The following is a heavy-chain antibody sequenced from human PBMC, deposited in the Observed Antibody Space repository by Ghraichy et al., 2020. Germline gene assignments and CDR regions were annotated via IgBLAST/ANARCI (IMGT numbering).Heavy chain of an antibody. Sequence: GESLNISCAASGFTFSSYPMHWVRQAPGKGLEWVAVISYDGTTKYYTDSVKGRFTISRDDSRNTLFLQMNSLRLEDTAVYYCARDPLRGYGDWFDLWGQGTLVTVSS. J-gene: IGHJ5*02. CDR1: GFTFSSYP. D-gene: IGHD3-22*01. CDR2: ISYDGTTK. CDR3: ARDPLRGYGDWFDL. V-gene: IGHV3-30*04.